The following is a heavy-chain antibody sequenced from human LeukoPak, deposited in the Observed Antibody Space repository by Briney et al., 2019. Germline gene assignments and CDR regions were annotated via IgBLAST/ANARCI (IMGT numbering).Heavy chain of an antibody. CDR3: ARGPTGYFDY. CDR1: GFTFSSYE. Sequence: PGGSLRLSCAASGFTFSSYEMNWVRQAPGRGLEWVSYISSSGSTIYYADSVKGRFTISRDNAKNSLYLQMNSLRAEDTAVYYCARGPTGYFDYWGQGTLVTVSS. CDR2: ISSSGSTI. V-gene: IGHV3-48*03. J-gene: IGHJ4*02.